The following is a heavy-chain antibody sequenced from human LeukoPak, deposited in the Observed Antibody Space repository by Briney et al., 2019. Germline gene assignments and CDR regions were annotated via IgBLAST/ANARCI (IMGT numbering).Heavy chain of an antibody. CDR3: AREAYCGGDCYSGFDY. V-gene: IGHV4-61*01. Sequence: SETLSLTCTVSGVSISSGSYYWSWIRQPPGKRLEWIGYIYDSGSTNYNPSLKSRVTISIDTSKNQFSLKLSSVTAADTAVYYCAREAYCGGDCYSGFDYWGQGTLVTVSS. CDR2: IYDSGST. D-gene: IGHD2-21*02. J-gene: IGHJ4*02. CDR1: GVSISSGSYY.